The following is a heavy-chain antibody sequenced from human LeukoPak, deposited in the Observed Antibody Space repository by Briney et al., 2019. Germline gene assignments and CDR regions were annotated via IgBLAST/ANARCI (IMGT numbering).Heavy chain of an antibody. CDR1: GFTFSSYC. J-gene: IGHJ4*02. CDR2: ISYDGSNK. D-gene: IGHD6-13*01. CDR3: AKETSKRSSSWYFGY. V-gene: IGHV3-30*18. Sequence: AGGSLRLSCAASGFTFSSYCMHWVRQAPGKGLEWVAVISYDGSNKSYADSVKGRFTISRDNSKNTLYLQMNSLRAEDTAVYYCAKETSKRSSSWYFGYWGQGTLVTVSS.